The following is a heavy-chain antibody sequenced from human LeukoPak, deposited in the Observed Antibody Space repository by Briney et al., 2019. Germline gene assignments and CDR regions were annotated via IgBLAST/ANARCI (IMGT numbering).Heavy chain of an antibody. J-gene: IGHJ4*02. CDR1: GFTFSSYA. CDR2: ISFDGSNK. CDR3: ARAMVRGVIPY. Sequence: GGSLRLSCAASGFTFSSYAMHWVRQAPGKGLYWVAVISFDGSNKYYTDSVKGRFTISRDNSRNIMNLQTDSLRPEDTALYYCARAMVRGVIPYWGQGTLVTVSS. D-gene: IGHD3-10*01. V-gene: IGHV3-30*04.